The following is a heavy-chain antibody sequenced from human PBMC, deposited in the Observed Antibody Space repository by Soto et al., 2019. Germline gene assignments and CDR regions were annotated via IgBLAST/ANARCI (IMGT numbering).Heavy chain of an antibody. J-gene: IGHJ5*01. V-gene: IGHV4-31*01. Sequence: QVQLQESGPGLVKPSQSLSLTCTVSGASISNNGYSWSWIRQHPVKGLEWVGSRNNRDDTYYNPSLKSPVTISLDTSKNQFTLRLISVTAADTALYFCARGGSGWKALNWFESWGQGTLVTVSS. CDR2: RNNRDDT. CDR3: ARGGSGWKALNWFES. CDR1: GASISNNGYS. D-gene: IGHD6-19*01.